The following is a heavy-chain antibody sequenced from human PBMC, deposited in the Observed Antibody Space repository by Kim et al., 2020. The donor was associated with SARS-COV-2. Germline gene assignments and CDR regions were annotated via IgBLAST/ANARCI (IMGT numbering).Heavy chain of an antibody. V-gene: IGHV4-59*01. CDR3: ARSLRGRSWFDP. CDR1: GGSISSYY. D-gene: IGHD4-17*01. J-gene: IGHJ5*02. CDR2: IYYSGST. Sequence: SETLSLTCTVSGGSISSYYWSWIRQPPGKGLEWIGYIYYSGSTNYNPSLKSRVTISVDTSKNQFSLKLSSVTAADTAVYYCARSLRGRSWFDPWGQGTLVTVSS.